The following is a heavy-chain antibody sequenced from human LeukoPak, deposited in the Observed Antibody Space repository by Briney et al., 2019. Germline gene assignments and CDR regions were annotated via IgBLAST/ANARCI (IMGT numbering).Heavy chain of an antibody. V-gene: IGHV3-23*01. Sequence: GRSLRLSCAASGFTFSSYAMSWVRQAPGKGLEWVSAISGSGGSTYYADSVKGRFTISRDNSKNTLYLQMNSLRAEDTAVYYCAKGSIVVVPAAYYGMDVWGQGTTVTVSS. J-gene: IGHJ6*02. CDR3: AKGSIVVVPAAYYGMDV. CDR2: ISGSGGST. CDR1: GFTFSSYA. D-gene: IGHD2-2*01.